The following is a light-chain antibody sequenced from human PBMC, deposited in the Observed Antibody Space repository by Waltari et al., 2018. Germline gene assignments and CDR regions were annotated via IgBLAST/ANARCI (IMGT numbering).Light chain of an antibody. J-gene: IGKJ1*01. Sequence: IVLTQSPGTLSLSPGGRATLSCRASHNIGNYLAWYQQKPGQAPRLLIYGASSRAAGIPDRFSGSGSGADFSLTISRLEPEDFAVYYCQHHVRLPATFGQGTKV. CDR3: QHHVRLPAT. CDR2: GAS. CDR1: HNIGNY. V-gene: IGKV3-20*01.